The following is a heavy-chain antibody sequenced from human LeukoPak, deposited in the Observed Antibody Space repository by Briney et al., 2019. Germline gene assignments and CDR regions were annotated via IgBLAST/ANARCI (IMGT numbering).Heavy chain of an antibody. CDR1: GGSFSGYY. Sequence: SETLPLTCAVYGGSFSGYYWSWIRQPPGKGLEWIGEINHSGSTNYNPSLKSRVTISVDTSKNQFSLKLSSVTAADTAVYYCARDTGQYAPGTPGFTRFDPWGQGALVTVSS. D-gene: IGHD3-10*01. CDR3: ARDTGQYAPGTPGFTRFDP. V-gene: IGHV4-34*01. CDR2: INHSGST. J-gene: IGHJ5*02.